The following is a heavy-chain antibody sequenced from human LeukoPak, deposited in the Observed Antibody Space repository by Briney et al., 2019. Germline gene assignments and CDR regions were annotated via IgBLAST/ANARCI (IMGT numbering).Heavy chain of an antibody. CDR3: AKDGYAPVDY. J-gene: IGHJ4*01. CDR1: GFTFSSYA. V-gene: IGHV3-23*01. D-gene: IGHD2-2*01. CDR2: ISGSGGST. Sequence: PGGSLNHSCAASGFTFSSYALSWVRQAPGKGLEWVSAISGSGGSTYYADSVKGRFTISRDNSKNTLYLQMNSLRAEDTAVYYCAKDGYAPVDYWGQGTLVTVSS.